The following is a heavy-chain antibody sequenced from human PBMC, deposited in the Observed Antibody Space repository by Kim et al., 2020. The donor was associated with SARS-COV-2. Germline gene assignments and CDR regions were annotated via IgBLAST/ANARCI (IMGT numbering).Heavy chain of an antibody. V-gene: IGHV4-39*01. D-gene: IGHD6-13*01. J-gene: IGHJ4*02. Sequence: SETLSLTCTVSGGSISSSSYYWGWIRQPPGKGLEWIGSIYYSGSTYYNPSLKSRVTISVDTSKNQFSLKLSSVTAADTAVYYCARTVSRSWSHPFDYWGQGTLVTVSS. CDR2: IYYSGST. CDR3: ARTVSRSWSHPFDY. CDR1: GGSISSSSYY.